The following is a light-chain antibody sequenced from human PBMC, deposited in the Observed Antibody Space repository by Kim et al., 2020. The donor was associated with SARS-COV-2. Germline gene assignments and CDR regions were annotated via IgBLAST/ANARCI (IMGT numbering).Light chain of an antibody. CDR1: SSNIGTNN. CDR3: SAWDDSLKSYV. CDR2: TNN. V-gene: IGLV1-44*01. J-gene: IGLJ1*01. Sequence: QSVLTQPPSASGTPGQRVTISCSGSSSNIGTNNVNWYQQLPGSAPKLVIYTNNQRPSGVPDRFSGSKSGTSASLAISGLQSEDESDYYCSAWDDSLKSYVFGAGTKVTVL.